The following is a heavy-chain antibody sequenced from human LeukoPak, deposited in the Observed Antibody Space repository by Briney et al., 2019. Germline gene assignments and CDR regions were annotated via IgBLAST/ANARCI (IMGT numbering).Heavy chain of an antibody. V-gene: IGHV3-21*01. D-gene: IGHD6-6*01. Sequence: PGGSLRLSCAASGFTVNRNYMNWVRQAPGKGLEWVSSISSSSSYIYYADSVKGRFTISRDNAKNSLYLQMNSLRAEDTAVYYCARDRSIAARAYWGQGTLVTVSS. CDR1: GFTVNRNY. CDR2: ISSSSSYI. CDR3: ARDRSIAARAY. J-gene: IGHJ4*02.